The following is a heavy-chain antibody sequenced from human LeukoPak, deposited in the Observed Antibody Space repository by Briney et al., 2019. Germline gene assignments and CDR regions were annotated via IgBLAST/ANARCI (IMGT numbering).Heavy chain of an antibody. J-gene: IGHJ4*02. CDR3: TGYSSGWSSGGGY. D-gene: IGHD6-19*01. CDR1: GGSISSLTYY. Sequence: SETLSLTCTVSGGSISSLTYYWGWIRQPPGKGLEWIASIHYSGTTYYSPSLKSRVAISVDRSNNQFSLRLSSATAADTAVYFCTGYSSGWSSGGGYWGQGTLVTVSS. CDR2: IHYSGTT. V-gene: IGHV4-39*01.